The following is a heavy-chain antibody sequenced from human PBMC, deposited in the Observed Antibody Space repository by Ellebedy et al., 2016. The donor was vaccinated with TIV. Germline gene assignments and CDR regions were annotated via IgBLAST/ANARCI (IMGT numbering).Heavy chain of an antibody. CDR1: GFTFSDYG. D-gene: IGHD1-26*01. V-gene: IGHV3-33*03. J-gene: IGHJ2*01. CDR2: IWYYGSNK. Sequence: GESLKISCATSGFTFSDYGMHWVRQGPGKGLEVVVFIWYYGSNKYYPDSVKGRFTVTRDNPKNTVFLQMDSLRAEDTAVYFCAKDFVKWEAGYYFDLWGRGTLVTVSA. CDR3: AKDFVKWEAGYYFDL.